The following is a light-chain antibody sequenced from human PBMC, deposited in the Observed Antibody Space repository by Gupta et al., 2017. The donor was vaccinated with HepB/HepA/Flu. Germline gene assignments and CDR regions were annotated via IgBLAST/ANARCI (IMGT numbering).Light chain of an antibody. CDR2: AAS. J-gene: IGKJ4*01. Sequence: IQITQSPSSLSASVGDRVTITCRASQGISNYLAWYQQKPGKVPKLLIYAASTLQSGVPSRLSGSGSGTDFTLTIRSLQAEDVATYYCQKYNSAPLTFGGGTKVEIK. V-gene: IGKV1-27*01. CDR1: QGISNY. CDR3: QKYNSAPLT.